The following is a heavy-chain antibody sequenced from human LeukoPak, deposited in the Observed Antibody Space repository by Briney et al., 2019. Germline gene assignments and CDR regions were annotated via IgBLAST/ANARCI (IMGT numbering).Heavy chain of an antibody. CDR1: GYTFTSYY. Sequence: ASVKVSCKTSGYTFTSYYMHWVRQAPGQGLEWMGIINPSGGSTSFAQKFQGRVTMTMDTSTSTVYMELRSLRSEATAVYYCARDTNPSYSGWYNLPDYWSQGTLVTVSS. V-gene: IGHV1-46*01. CDR3: ARDTNPSYSGWYNLPDY. D-gene: IGHD6-19*01. J-gene: IGHJ4*02. CDR2: INPSGGST.